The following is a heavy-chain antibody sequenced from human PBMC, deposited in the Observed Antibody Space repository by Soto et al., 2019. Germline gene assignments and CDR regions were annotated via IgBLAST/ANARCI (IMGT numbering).Heavy chain of an antibody. CDR1: GGSISSGDYF. Sequence: QVQLQESGPGLVKPSQTLSLTCTVSGGSISSGDYFWSWLRQSPGKALEWIGYISSIGCTDYNPSLKSRVSVSRDTSKNQFSLKLSSVTTTDTAVYYCARGLVIRPYYYHGMDVWGQGTTVTVSS. CDR2: ISSIGCT. CDR3: ARGLVIRPYYYHGMDV. D-gene: IGHD3-9*01. J-gene: IGHJ6*02. V-gene: IGHV4-30-4*01.